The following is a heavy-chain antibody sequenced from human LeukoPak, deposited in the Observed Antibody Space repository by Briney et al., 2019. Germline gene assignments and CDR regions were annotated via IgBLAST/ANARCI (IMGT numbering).Heavy chain of an antibody. J-gene: IGHJ6*02. CDR3: ARGGIYCSSTSCFPEGYYYGMDV. CDR2: INHSGST. Sequence: SETLSLTCAVYGGSFSGYYWSWIRQPPGKGLEWIGEINHSGSTNYNPSLKSRVTIPVDTSKNQFSLKLSSVTAADTAVYYCARGGIYCSSTSCFPEGYYYGMDVWGQGTTVTVSS. V-gene: IGHV4-34*01. CDR1: GGSFSGYY. D-gene: IGHD2-2*01.